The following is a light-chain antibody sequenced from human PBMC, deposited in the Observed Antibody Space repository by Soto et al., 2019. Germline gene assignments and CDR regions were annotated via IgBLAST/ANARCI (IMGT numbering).Light chain of an antibody. CDR2: DAS. J-gene: IGKJ4*01. CDR3: QQRSNWPLT. V-gene: IGKV3-11*01. Sequence: EIVLTQSPATLSLSPGERATLSCRASQSVSSYLAWYQQKPGQAPRLLIYDASNRATGIPARLSGSGSVTDFTLTISSLEPEYFAVYYCQQRSNWPLTFSGGTKVEIK. CDR1: QSVSSY.